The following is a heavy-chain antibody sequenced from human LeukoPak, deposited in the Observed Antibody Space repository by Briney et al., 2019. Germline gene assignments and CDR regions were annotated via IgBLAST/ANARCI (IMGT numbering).Heavy chain of an antibody. CDR1: GFSFSSYW. CDR2: IRDDGSDK. V-gene: IGHV3-30*02. J-gene: IGHJ6*03. CDR3: AKGLGYCSSTSCPVYYYYMDV. Sequence: PGGSLRLSCAASGFSFSSYWMNWVRQAPGKGLEWLSFIRDDGSDKYYADSVKGRFTISRDNSMNTLYLQMNSLRAEDTAVYYCAKGLGYCSSTSCPVYYYYMDVWGKGTTVTVSS. D-gene: IGHD2-2*01.